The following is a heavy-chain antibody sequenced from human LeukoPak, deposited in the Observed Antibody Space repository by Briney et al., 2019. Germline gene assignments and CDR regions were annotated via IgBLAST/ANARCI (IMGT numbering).Heavy chain of an antibody. CDR3: TRDRLRSYSSPSDY. J-gene: IGHJ4*02. Sequence: KSGGSLRLSCTASGLTIGDYAMSWFRQAPGKGLEWVGFIRSKAYGGTTEYAASVKGRFTISRDDSKSIAYLQMNSLKTEDTAVYYCTRDRLRSYSSPSDYWGQGTLVTVSS. V-gene: IGHV3-49*05. D-gene: IGHD6-6*01. CDR2: IRSKAYGGTT. CDR1: GLTIGDYA.